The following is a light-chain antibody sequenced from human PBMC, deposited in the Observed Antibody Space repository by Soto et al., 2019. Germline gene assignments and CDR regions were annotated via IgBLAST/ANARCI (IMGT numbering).Light chain of an antibody. CDR2: GAS. CDR1: QSVSSSY. V-gene: IGKV3-20*01. CDR3: HQHGIS. J-gene: IGKJ1*01. Sequence: EIVLTQSPGTLSLSPGERATLSCRASQSVSSSYLAWYQQKPRQPPRLLIYGASSRATGIRDRFSGSGSATDFTCTISRLEPGDFAEYYCHQHGISFGRGTKVEIK.